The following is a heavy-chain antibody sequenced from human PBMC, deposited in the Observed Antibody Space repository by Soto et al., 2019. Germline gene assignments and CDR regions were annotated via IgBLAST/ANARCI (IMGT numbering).Heavy chain of an antibody. J-gene: IGHJ3*02. CDR2: IIPILGIA. Sequence: QVQLVQSGAEVKKPGSSVKVSCKASGGTFSSYTISWVRQAPGQGLEWMGRIIPILGIANYAQKFQGRVTITADKSTSTAYMELSSLRSEDTAVYYCARGAGVIAVLPAIAFDIWGQGTMVTVSS. D-gene: IGHD6-19*01. CDR1: GGTFSSYT. V-gene: IGHV1-69*02. CDR3: ARGAGVIAVLPAIAFDI.